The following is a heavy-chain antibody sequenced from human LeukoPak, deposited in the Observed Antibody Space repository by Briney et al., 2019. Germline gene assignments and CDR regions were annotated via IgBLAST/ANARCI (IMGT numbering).Heavy chain of an antibody. Sequence: GGSLRLSCAASGFTFSDHVMSWVRQAPGKGLEWVSGISSSGSGGNTYYADSVKGRFTISRDNSKNTLYLQMNSLRAEDTAVYYCAKYWMVDGYTVPFDYWGQGTLVTVSS. V-gene: IGHV3-23*01. CDR2: ISSSGSGGNT. CDR1: GFTFSDHV. J-gene: IGHJ4*02. CDR3: AKYWMVDGYTVPFDY. D-gene: IGHD5-12*01.